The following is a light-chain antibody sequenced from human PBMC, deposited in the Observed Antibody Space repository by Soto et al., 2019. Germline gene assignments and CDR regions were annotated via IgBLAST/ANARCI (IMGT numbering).Light chain of an antibody. CDR1: QGIYNH. CDR2: GAS. V-gene: IGKV1-27*01. J-gene: IGKJ1*01. Sequence: DIQMTQSPSPLSASIGDRVTITCRASQGIYNHLAWYQHKPGKLPKLLIYGASTLQPGVPSRFRGSGSGADFTLTISGLQPEDVATYYCQKYNSAPLTFGQGTKADIK. CDR3: QKYNSAPLT.